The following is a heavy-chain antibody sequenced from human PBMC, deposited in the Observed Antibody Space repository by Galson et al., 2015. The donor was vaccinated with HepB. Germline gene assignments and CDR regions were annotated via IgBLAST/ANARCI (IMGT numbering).Heavy chain of an antibody. V-gene: IGHV3-23*01. CDR1: GFTFSSYA. CDR2: ISDSDGST. J-gene: IGHJ4*02. Sequence: SLRLSCAASGFTFSSYAMTWVRQAPGKGLEWVSAISDSDGSTYYADSVKGRFTISRDNSKNTLYLQMDSLSAEDTAIYYCAKARANVGHCSGGGCHYLDYWGQGTLVTVSS. D-gene: IGHD2-15*01. CDR3: AKARANVGHCSGGGCHYLDY.